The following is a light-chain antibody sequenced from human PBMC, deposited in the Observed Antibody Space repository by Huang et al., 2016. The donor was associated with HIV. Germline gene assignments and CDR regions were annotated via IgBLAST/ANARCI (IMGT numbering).Light chain of an antibody. CDR2: WAS. Sequence: DIVMTQSPDSLAVSLGERATINCKSSQSVLNNYYSKNYLAWYQQKSGHPPRLLIYWASTRESVVPDRFSGSGSGTDFTLTISSLQAEDMAFYYCHQYYDTPGTFGQGTQVEIK. CDR1: QSVLNNYYSKNY. V-gene: IGKV4-1*01. J-gene: IGKJ1*01. CDR3: HQYYDTPGT.